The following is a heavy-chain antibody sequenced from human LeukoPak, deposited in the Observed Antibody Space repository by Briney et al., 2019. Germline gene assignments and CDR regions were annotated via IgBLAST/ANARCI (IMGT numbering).Heavy chain of an antibody. CDR2: IITDGTSN. CDR1: APTPSNYW. D-gene: IGHD3-16*01. Sequence: PGRSLSPACPPPAPTPSNYWMLWVRHPPRNPLVWVSRIITDGTSNSYADSVNGRITISRDIAKNTLYLQMNSLRADDTAVYYCASDTSVTFDYRGQGTLVTVSS. CDR3: ASDTSVTFDY. V-gene: IGHV3-74*01. J-gene: IGHJ4*02.